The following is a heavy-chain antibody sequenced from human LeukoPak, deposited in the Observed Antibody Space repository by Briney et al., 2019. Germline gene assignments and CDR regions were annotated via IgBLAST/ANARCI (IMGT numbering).Heavy chain of an antibody. V-gene: IGHV4-59*01. CDR2: IYYSGST. CDR3: ARGSSSSSWYFDY. CDR1: GGSISSYY. Sequence: PSETLSLTCTVSGGSISSYYWSWIRQPPGKGPEWIGYIYYSGSTNYNPSLKSRVTISVDTSKNQFSLKLSCVTAADTAVYYCARGSSSSSWYFDYWGQGTLVTVSS. J-gene: IGHJ4*02. D-gene: IGHD6-13*01.